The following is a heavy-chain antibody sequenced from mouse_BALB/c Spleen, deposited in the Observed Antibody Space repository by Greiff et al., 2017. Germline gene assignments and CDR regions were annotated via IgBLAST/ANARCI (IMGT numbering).Heavy chain of an antibody. CDR1: GYSITSDYA. CDR3: ARYYGYYFDY. J-gene: IGHJ2*01. CDR2: ISYSGST. V-gene: IGHV3-2*02. D-gene: IGHD1-2*01. Sequence: EVQGVESGPGLVKPSQSLSLTCTVTGYSITSDYAWNWIRQFPGNKLEWMGYISYSGSTSYNPSLKSRISITRDTSKNQFFLQLNSVTTEDTATYYCARYYGYYFDYWGQGTTLTVSS.